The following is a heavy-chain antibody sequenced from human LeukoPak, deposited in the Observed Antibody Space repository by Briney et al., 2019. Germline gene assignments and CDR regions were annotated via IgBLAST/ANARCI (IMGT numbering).Heavy chain of an antibody. V-gene: IGHV4-34*01. D-gene: IGHD3-22*01. CDR3: ARELYSSGYHDAFDI. CDR1: GGSFSGYY. CDR2: INHSGST. Sequence: PSETPSLTCAVYGGSFSGYYWSWIRQPPGKGLEWIGEINHSGSTNYNPSLKSRVTISVDTSKNQFSLKLSSVTAADTAVYYCARELYSSGYHDAFDIWGEGTMVTVSS. J-gene: IGHJ3*02.